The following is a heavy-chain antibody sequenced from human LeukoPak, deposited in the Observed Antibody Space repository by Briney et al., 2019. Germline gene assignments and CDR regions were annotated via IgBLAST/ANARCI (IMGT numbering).Heavy chain of an antibody. Sequence: PSETLSLTCTASGGSISSGGYYWSWIRQHPGKGLEWIGYIYYSGSTYYNPSLKSRVTISVDTSKNQFFLKLSSVTAADTAVYYCARERSGWPRYPDYWGQGTLVTVSS. CDR2: IYYSGST. CDR1: GGSISSGGYY. D-gene: IGHD6-19*01. J-gene: IGHJ4*02. CDR3: ARERSGWPRYPDY. V-gene: IGHV4-31*03.